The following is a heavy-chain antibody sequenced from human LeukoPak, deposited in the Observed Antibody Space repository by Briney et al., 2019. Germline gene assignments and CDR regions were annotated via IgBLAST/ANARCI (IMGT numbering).Heavy chain of an antibody. CDR3: ARIRDGYNGAYDL. V-gene: IGHV1-46*01. J-gene: IGHJ3*01. CDR1: GSTFTTSY. D-gene: IGHD5-24*01. Sequence: SVKLSCTASGSTFTTSYIHSVRQAPSQVLGWMGLINTDGGNTNYTQNFQARVTLTRHTSTTTVYMELSSLRSEDTSIYYCARIRDGYNGAYDLWGEGTVVTVPS. CDR2: INTDGGNT.